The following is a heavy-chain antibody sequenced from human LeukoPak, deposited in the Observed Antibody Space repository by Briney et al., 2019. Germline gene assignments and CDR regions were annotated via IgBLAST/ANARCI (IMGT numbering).Heavy chain of an antibody. CDR1: GGSISSYY. D-gene: IGHD6-19*01. J-gene: IGHJ3*02. Sequence: SETLSLTCTVSGGSISSYYWSWIRQPPGKGLEWIGEINHSGSTNYNPSLKSRVTISVDTSKNQFSLKLSSVTAADTAVYYRAISSSGWLDAFDIWGQGTMVTVSS. CDR2: INHSGST. CDR3: AISSSGWLDAFDI. V-gene: IGHV4-34*01.